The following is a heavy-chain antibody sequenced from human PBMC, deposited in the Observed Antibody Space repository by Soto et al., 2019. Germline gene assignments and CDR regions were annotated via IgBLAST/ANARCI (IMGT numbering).Heavy chain of an antibody. Sequence: QVQLVESGGGVVQPGRSLRLSCAASGFTFSSYGMHWVRQAPGKGLEWVALISYDGSNKYYADSVKGRFTISRDNSKNTLYLHMNTLRAEDTAVYYCAKVRADYYYGSGPFDYWGQGTLVTVSS. J-gene: IGHJ4*02. V-gene: IGHV3-30*18. CDR2: ISYDGSNK. CDR3: AKVRADYYYGSGPFDY. D-gene: IGHD3-10*01. CDR1: GFTFSSYG.